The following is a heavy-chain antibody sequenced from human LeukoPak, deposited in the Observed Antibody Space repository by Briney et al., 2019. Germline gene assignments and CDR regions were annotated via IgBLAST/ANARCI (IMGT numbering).Heavy chain of an antibody. CDR3: ARDYCSSTSCYGYFDY. Sequence: SETLSLTCTVSGGSISSGDYYWSWIRQPPGKGLEWIGYIYYSGSTYYNPSLKSRVTISVDTSKNQFSLKLSSVTAADTAVYYCARDYCSSTSCYGYFDYWGQGTLVTVSS. CDR1: GGSISSGDYY. J-gene: IGHJ4*02. D-gene: IGHD2-2*01. V-gene: IGHV4-30-4*08. CDR2: IYYSGST.